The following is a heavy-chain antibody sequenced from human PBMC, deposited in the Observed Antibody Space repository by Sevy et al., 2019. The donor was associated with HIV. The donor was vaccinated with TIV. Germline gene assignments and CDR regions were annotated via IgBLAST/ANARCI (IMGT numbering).Heavy chain of an antibody. CDR1: GYTLTELS. J-gene: IGHJ4*02. D-gene: IGHD3-22*01. CDR2: FDPEDGET. V-gene: IGHV1-24*01. Sequence: ASVKVSCKVSGYTLTELSMHWVRQAPGKGLEWMGGFDPEDGETIYAQKFQGRVTMTEDTSTDTAYMELSSLRSEDTAVYYCATPSLNYYDNSGYWVYFDYWGQGTLVTVSS. CDR3: ATPSLNYYDNSGYWVYFDY.